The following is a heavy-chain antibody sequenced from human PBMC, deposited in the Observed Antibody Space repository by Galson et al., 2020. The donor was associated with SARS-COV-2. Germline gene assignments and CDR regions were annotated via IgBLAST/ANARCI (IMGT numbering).Heavy chain of an antibody. D-gene: IGHD4-17*01. CDR2: IWYDGSNK. J-gene: IGHJ4*02. V-gene: IGHV3-33*01. CDR3: ARVQADDYGDYYPDY. Sequence: GESLKISCAASGFTFSSYGMHWVRQAPGKGLEWVAVIWYDGSNKYYADSVKGRFTISRDNSKNTLYLQMNSLRAEDTAVYYCARVQADDYGDYYPDYWGQGTLVTVSS. CDR1: GFTFSSYG.